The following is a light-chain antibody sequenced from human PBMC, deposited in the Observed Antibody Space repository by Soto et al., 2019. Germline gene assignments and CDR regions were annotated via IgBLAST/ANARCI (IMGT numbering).Light chain of an antibody. CDR2: GAS. CDR3: HQYDSSRT. Sequence: EIVLTQSPGTLSLSPGERATLSCRASQTVTSTFLAWYQQKPGQAPRLLIYGASRRATGIPDRFSGSGSGTDFTLTITRLEPEDCAVYYCHQYDSSRTFGHGTKVEMK. V-gene: IGKV3-20*01. J-gene: IGKJ1*01. CDR1: QTVTSTF.